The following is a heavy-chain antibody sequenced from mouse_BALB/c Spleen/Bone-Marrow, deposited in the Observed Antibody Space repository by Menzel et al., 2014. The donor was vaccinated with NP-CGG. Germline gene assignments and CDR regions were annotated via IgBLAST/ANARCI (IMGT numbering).Heavy chain of an antibody. D-gene: IGHD2-10*02. CDR3: ARKYGDY. J-gene: IGHJ2*01. V-gene: IGHV1-80*01. CDR1: GYPFSSYW. CDR2: IYPGDGET. Sequence: QVQLQQSGAELVRPGSSVKISCEASGYPFSSYWMSWVKQRPGQGLEWIGQIYPGDGETNYNGKFEGNATLTADKSSSTAYMQLISLTSEDSAVYFCARKYGDYWGQGTTLTVSS.